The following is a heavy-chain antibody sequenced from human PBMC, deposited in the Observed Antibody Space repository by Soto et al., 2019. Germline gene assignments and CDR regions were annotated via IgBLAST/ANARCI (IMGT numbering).Heavy chain of an antibody. D-gene: IGHD1-26*01. CDR1: GGTFSSYS. V-gene: IGHV1-69*01. J-gene: IGHJ4*02. CDR3: ARDGGRHSGGSDY. CDR2: IIPIFGTA. Sequence: QVQLVQSGAEVKKPGSSVKVSCKASGGTFSSYSINWVRQAPGQGLEWMGEIIPIFGTANYAQKFQGRVTITADESTSTAYMELSSLRSADSAVYYCARDGGRHSGGSDYWGQGTLVPVSS.